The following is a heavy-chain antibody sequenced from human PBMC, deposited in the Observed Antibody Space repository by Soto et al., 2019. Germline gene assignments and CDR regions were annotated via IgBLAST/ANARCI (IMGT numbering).Heavy chain of an antibody. CDR2: IIPIFGTA. CDR3: AISLVVVTGAVDY. D-gene: IGHD2-21*02. V-gene: IGHV1-69*13. CDR1: GYTFTSYD. J-gene: IGHJ4*02. Sequence: SVKVSCKASGYTFTSYDINWVRQAPGQGLEWMGGIIPIFGTANYAQKFQGRVTITADESTSTAYMELSSLRSEDTAVYYCAISLVVVTGAVDYWGQGTLVTVSS.